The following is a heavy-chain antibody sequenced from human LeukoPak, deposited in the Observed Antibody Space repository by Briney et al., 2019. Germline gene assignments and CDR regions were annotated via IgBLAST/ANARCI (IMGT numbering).Heavy chain of an antibody. CDR3: ARHVVPAAIPRFDP. Sequence: PSETLSLTCTVSGGSISSYYWSWIRQPPGKGLEWIGYIYYSGSTNYNPSLKSRVTISVDTSKNQFSLKLSSVIAADTAVYYCARHVVPAAIPRFDPWGQGTLVTVSS. CDR1: GGSISSYY. J-gene: IGHJ5*02. CDR2: IYYSGST. V-gene: IGHV4-59*08. D-gene: IGHD2-2*02.